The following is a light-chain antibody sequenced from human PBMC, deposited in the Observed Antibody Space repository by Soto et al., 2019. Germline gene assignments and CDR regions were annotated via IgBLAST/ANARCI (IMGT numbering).Light chain of an antibody. CDR3: QYYNNWLGT. CDR1: QSVGKY. CDR2: AAS. J-gene: IGKJ4*01. V-gene: IGKV3-15*01. Sequence: EIVMTQSPATLSLSPGERATLSCRASQSVGKYLVWYQQKPGQAPRLLIYAASTRATGVPARFSGSGSGTEFTLTISSLQSEDFTIYYCQYYNNWLGTFGGGTKVDIK.